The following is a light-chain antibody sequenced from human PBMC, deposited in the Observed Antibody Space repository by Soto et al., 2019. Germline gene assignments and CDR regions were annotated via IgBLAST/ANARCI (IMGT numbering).Light chain of an antibody. CDR1: QSVGSSY. J-gene: IGKJ1*01. CDR2: GVS. V-gene: IGKV3-20*01. Sequence: EVVLTQSPGTLSSSPGERATLSCGARQSVGSSYLAWYQQKPGQAPRLLIYGVSTRATGIPDRFSGSGSGTEYTLTISRLEPEDFAVYYCQQYINSPWTFGQGTKVEI. CDR3: QQYINSPWT.